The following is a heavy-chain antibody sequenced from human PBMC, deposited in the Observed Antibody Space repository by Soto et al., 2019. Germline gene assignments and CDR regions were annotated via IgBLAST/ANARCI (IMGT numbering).Heavy chain of an antibody. J-gene: IGHJ4*02. CDR1: GFTFSSYA. CDR3: ARDALTYYYDSSGPLDY. CDR2: ISYDGSNK. D-gene: IGHD3-22*01. V-gene: IGHV3-30-3*01. Sequence: PGGSLRLSCAASGFTFSSYAMHWVRQAPGKGLEWVAVISYDGSNKYYADSVKGRFTISGDNSKNTLYLQMNSLRAEDTAVYYCARDALTYYYDSSGPLDYWGQGTLVTVSS.